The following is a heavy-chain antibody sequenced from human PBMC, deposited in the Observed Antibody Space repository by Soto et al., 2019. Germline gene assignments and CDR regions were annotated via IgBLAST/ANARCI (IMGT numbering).Heavy chain of an antibody. D-gene: IGHD3-3*01. V-gene: IGHV4-61*01. CDR3: ASSMEDFWSGSASKNYYYYGMDV. J-gene: IGHJ6*02. Sequence: QVQLQESGPGLVKPSETLSLTCTVSGGSVSSGSYYWSWIRQPPGKGLEWIGYIYYSGSTNYNPSLKSRVTISVDTSKNQFSLKLSSVTAADTAVYYCASSMEDFWSGSASKNYYYYGMDVWGQGTTVTVSS. CDR1: GGSVSSGSYY. CDR2: IYYSGST.